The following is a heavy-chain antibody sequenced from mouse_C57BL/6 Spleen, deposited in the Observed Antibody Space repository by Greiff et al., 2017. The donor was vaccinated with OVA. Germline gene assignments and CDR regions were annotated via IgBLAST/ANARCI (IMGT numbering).Heavy chain of an antibody. V-gene: IGHV1-80*01. CDR3: ASHYDYDLDY. Sequence: VKLQESGAELVKPGASVKISCKASGYAFSSYWMNWVKQRPGKGLEWIGQIYPGDGDTNYNGKFKGKATLTADKSSSTAYMQLSSLTSEDSAVYFCASHYDYDLDYWGQGTTLTVSS. J-gene: IGHJ2*01. D-gene: IGHD2-4*01. CDR1: GYAFSSYW. CDR2: IYPGDGDT.